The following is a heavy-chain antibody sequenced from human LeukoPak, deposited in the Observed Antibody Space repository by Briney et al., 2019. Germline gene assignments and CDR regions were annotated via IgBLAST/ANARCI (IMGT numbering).Heavy chain of an antibody. CDR3: ARWILYSSGSYSDY. J-gene: IGHJ4*02. CDR1: GGSISSYY. V-gene: IGHV4-59*01. CDR2: MYYSGST. Sequence: SETLSLTCTVSGGSISSYYWSWFWQPPGKGLERIGYMYYSGSTNYNPSLKSRVTISVDTSKNQISLKLSSVTAADTAVYYCARWILYSSGSYSDYWGQGTLVTVSS. D-gene: IGHD3-10*01.